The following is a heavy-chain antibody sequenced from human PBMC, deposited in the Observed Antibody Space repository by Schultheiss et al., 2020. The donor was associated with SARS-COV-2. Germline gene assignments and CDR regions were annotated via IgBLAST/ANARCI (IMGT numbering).Heavy chain of an antibody. CDR2: ISSSSSYI. CDR3: ARARGYSYGPFDY. J-gene: IGHJ4*02. V-gene: IGHV3-21*01. CDR1: GFTFSSYS. Sequence: GESLKISCAASGFTFSSYSMNWVRQAPGKGLEWVSSISSSSSYIYYADSVKGRFTISRDNAKNSLYLQMNSLRAEDTAVYYCARARGYSYGPFDYCGQGTLVTVSS. D-gene: IGHD5-18*01.